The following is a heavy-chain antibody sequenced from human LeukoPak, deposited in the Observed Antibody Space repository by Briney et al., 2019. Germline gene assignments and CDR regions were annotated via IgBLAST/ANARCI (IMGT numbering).Heavy chain of an antibody. V-gene: IGHV1-2*02. D-gene: IGHD6-13*01. CDR3: ARAVAAAGVYFDY. CDR2: INPNSGGT. J-gene: IGHJ4*02. Sequence: ASVKVSCKASGYTFTSYYMHWVRQAPGQGLEWMGWINPNSGGTNYAQKFQGRVTMTRDTSISTAYMELSRLRSDDTAVYYCARAVAAAGVYFDYWGQGTLVTVSS. CDR1: GYTFTSYY.